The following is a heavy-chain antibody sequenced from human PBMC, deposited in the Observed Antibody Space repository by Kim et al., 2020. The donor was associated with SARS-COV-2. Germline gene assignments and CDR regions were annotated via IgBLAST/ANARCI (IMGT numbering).Heavy chain of an antibody. CDR1: GFTFSSYA. D-gene: IGHD4-17*01. V-gene: IGHV3-30*04. CDR3: ARDMRDYGDYAHDY. Sequence: GGSLRLSCAASGFTFSSYAMHWVRQAPGKGLEWVAVISYDGSNKYYADSVKGRFTISRDNSKNTLYLQMNSLRAEDTAVYYCARDMRDYGDYAHDYWGQGTLVTVSS. CDR2: ISYDGSNK. J-gene: IGHJ4*02.